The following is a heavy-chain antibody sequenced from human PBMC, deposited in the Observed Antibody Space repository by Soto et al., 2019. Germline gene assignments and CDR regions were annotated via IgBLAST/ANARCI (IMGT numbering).Heavy chain of an antibody. D-gene: IGHD2-2*01. J-gene: IGHJ4*02. CDR2: ISYDGSNK. Sequence: LRLSCAASGFTFSSYGMHWVRQAPGKGLEWVAVISYDGSNKYYADSVKGRFTISRDNSKNTLYLQMNSLRAEDTAVYYCAKSGYCSSTSCSHFDYWGQGTLVTVSS. V-gene: IGHV3-30*18. CDR3: AKSGYCSSTSCSHFDY. CDR1: GFTFSSYG.